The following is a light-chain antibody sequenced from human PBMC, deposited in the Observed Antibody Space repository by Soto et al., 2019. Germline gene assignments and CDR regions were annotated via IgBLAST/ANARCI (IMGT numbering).Light chain of an antibody. CDR2: EVT. Sequence: QSALTQPPSASGSPGQSVTISCTGTSSDVGAYNYVSWYQQHAGKAPKLVIYEVTKRPSGVPDRFSGSKSANTASLTVSGLQAEDEADYYCSSFAASNTLMFGGGTKLTVL. CDR3: SSFAASNTLM. CDR1: SSDVGAYNY. V-gene: IGLV2-8*01. J-gene: IGLJ3*02.